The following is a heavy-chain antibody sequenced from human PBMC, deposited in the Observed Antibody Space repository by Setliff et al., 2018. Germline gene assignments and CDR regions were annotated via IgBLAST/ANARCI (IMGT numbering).Heavy chain of an antibody. CDR2: THSSGNTNT. D-gene: IGHD6-19*01. V-gene: IGHV4-4*07. CDR1: GASISSYH. J-gene: IGHJ6*03. Sequence: SETLSLTCTVSGASISSYHWNWLRQPAGKGVEWIGRTHSSGNTNTNYSPSLKSRVTMSVDTSKNQFSLKLNSVTAADMAVYYCAREQWLDPPGYYYMDVWANGTTVTVSS. CDR3: AREQWLDPPGYYYMDV.